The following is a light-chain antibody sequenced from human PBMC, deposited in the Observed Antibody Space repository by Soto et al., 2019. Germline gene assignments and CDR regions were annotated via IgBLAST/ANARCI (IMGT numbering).Light chain of an antibody. V-gene: IGKV3-11*01. CDR1: ENVGTF. CDR3: QQHSHGSPWT. CDR2: GAS. Sequence: VFTQSPATLSLSPGERATLSCRASENVGTFVDCYQQKPGQAARLLIYGASNRAPHSPARFSGSGSGTNFTLTISNLEPEDVAVYYCQQHSHGSPWTFGQGTKVDIK. J-gene: IGKJ1*01.